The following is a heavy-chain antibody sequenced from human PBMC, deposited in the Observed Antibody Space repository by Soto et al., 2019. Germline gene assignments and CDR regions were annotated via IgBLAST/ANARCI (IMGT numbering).Heavy chain of an antibody. CDR1: GFTFSSHA. CDR3: AKDLLTYGWGNYRPFYFAS. J-gene: IGHJ4*02. V-gene: IGHV3-23*01. CDR2: VSGSGSST. Sequence: EVQLLESGGGLVRPGGSLRLSCAASGFTFSSHAMSWVRQAPGKGLAWVSGVSGSGSSTYYADSVKGRFTISRDNSKNPLYLQMNTLRAEDTAIYYCAKDLLTYGWGNYRPFYFASWGQGTPVTVSS. D-gene: IGHD3-10*01.